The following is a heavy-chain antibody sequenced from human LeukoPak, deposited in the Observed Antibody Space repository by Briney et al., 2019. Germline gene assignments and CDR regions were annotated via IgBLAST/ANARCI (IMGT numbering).Heavy chain of an antibody. J-gene: IGHJ6*03. CDR2: INHSGST. CDR1: GGSISRYY. D-gene: IGHD3-3*01. Sequence: PSETLSLTCTVSGGSISRYYWSWIRQPPGKGLEWIGEINHSGSTNYDPSLKSRVTISVDTSKNQFSLKLSSVTAADTAAYYCARGITLFGVVIIKNYYMDVWGKGTTVTVSS. V-gene: IGHV4-34*01. CDR3: ARGITLFGVVIIKNYYMDV.